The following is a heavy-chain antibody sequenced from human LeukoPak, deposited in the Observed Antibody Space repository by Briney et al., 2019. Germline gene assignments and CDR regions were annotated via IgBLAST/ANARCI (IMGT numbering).Heavy chain of an antibody. D-gene: IGHD5-12*01. CDR1: GYTFTGYA. J-gene: IGHJ4*02. CDR3: ARGYSGYEYDYFDY. CDR2: INTNTGNP. V-gene: IGHV7-4-1*02. Sequence: GASVKVSCKASGYTFTGYAMNWVRQAPGQGLEWMGWINTNTGNPTYAQGFTGRFVFSLDTSVSTAYLQISSLKAEDTAVYYCARGYSGYEYDYFDYWGQGTLVTVSS.